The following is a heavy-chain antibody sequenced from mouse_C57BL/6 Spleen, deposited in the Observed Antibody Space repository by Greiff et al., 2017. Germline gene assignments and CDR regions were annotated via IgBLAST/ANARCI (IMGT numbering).Heavy chain of an antibody. Sequence: VQRVESGPGLVAPSQSLSITCTVSGFSLTSYAISWVRQPPGKGLEWLGVIWTGGGTNYNSALKSRLSISKDNSKSQVFLKMNSLQTDNTARYYCARDYYSNPYYAMDYWGQGTSVTVSS. CDR2: IWTGGGT. D-gene: IGHD2-5*01. J-gene: IGHJ4*01. V-gene: IGHV2-9-1*01. CDR1: GFSLTSYA. CDR3: ARDYYSNPYYAMDY.